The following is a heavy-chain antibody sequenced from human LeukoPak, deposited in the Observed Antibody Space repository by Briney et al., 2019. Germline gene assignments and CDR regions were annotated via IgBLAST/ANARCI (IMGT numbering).Heavy chain of an antibody. CDR1: GYSFTSYW. CDR2: IYPGDSDT. CDR3: ARQVPGYSYGTLLDY. J-gene: IGHJ4*02. V-gene: IGHV5-51*01. D-gene: IGHD5-18*01. Sequence: GESLKISCKGSGYSFTSYWIGWVRQMPGKGLEWMGIIYPGDSDTRYSPSFQGQVTISADKSISTAYLQRSSLKASDTAMYYCARQVPGYSYGTLLDYWGQGTLVTVSS.